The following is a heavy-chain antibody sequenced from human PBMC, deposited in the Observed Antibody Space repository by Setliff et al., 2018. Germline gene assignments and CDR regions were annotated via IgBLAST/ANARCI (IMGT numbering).Heavy chain of an antibody. D-gene: IGHD6-25*01. CDR3: ARAGLATAGRKGVFDH. V-gene: IGHV1-46*01. CDR2: VNPGGLTS. CDR1: GYSFTSHY. J-gene: IGHJ4*02. Sequence: ASVKVSCKTSGYSFTSHYMHWVRQAPGQGLEWMGIVNPGGLTSSSTQKFEGRVTMTRDTSTSTVYMELNSLTSDDTAVYYCARAGLATAGRKGVFDHWGQGTLVTVSS.